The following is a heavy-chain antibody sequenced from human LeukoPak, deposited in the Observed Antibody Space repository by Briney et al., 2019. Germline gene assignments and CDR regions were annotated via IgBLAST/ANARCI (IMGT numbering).Heavy chain of an antibody. CDR1: GFTFSSYG. D-gene: IGHD5-12*01. J-gene: IGHJ4*02. Sequence: GGSLRLSCAASGFTFSSYGMHWVRQAPGRGLEWVAVISYDGSNKYYADSVKGRLTISRDNSKNTLYLQMNSLRAEDTAVYFCAKTYDSGDYWGQGTLVTVSS. CDR2: ISYDGSNK. V-gene: IGHV3-30*18. CDR3: AKTYDSGDY.